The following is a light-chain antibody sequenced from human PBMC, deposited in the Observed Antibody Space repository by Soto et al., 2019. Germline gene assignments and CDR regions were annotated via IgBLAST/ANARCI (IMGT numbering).Light chain of an antibody. Sequence: DIQMTQSPSSLSASLGDRVTITCQASQDISDYLNWYQQKPGEAPKLLIYEASNLETGVPSRFSGSGSGTDFTFTISTLQPEDIATYYCQQSDNLPLTFGGGTKVDIK. J-gene: IGKJ4*01. CDR1: QDISDY. V-gene: IGKV1-33*01. CDR3: QQSDNLPLT. CDR2: EAS.